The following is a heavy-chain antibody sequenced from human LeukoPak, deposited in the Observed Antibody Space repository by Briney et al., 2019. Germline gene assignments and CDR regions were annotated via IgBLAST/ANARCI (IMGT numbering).Heavy chain of an antibody. CDR1: GGSISSSNW. D-gene: IGHD4-11*01. J-gene: IGHJ6*03. V-gene: IGHV4-4*02. Sequence: PSETLSLTCAVSGGSISSSNWWSWVRQPPGKGLEWIGEIYHSGSTNYNPSLKSRVTISVDKSKNQFSLKLSSVTAADTAVYYCARDRGYSNYPYYYYYMDVWGKGTTVTVSS. CDR3: ARDRGYSNYPYYYYYMDV. CDR2: IYHSGST.